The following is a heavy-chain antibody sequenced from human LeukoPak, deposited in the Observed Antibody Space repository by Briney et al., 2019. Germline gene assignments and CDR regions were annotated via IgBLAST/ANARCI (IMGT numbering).Heavy chain of an antibody. V-gene: IGHV3-7*01. CDR2: IKQDGSEK. Sequence: GGSLRLSCAASGFTFSSYWMSWVRQAPGKGLEWVANIKQDGSEKYYVDSVKGRFTISRDNAKNSLYLQMNSLRAEDTAVYYCARDHFSGVFGCMDVWGKGTTVTVSS. J-gene: IGHJ6*03. CDR1: GFTFSSYW. CDR3: ARDHFSGVFGCMDV. D-gene: IGHD3-3*01.